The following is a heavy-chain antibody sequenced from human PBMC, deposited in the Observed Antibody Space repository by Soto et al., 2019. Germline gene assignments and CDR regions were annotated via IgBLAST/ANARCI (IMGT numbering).Heavy chain of an antibody. J-gene: IGHJ4*02. Sequence: EVQLVESGGGLVKPGGSLRLSCAASGFTFSSYSMNWVRHAPGKGLEWVSSISSSSSYIYYADSVKGRFTISRDNAKISLYLQMNSLRAEDTAVYYCARDGRIGHFLADYWGQGTLVTVSS. D-gene: IGHD3-3*02. CDR2: ISSSSSYI. CDR1: GFTFSSYS. CDR3: ARDGRIGHFLADY. V-gene: IGHV3-21*01.